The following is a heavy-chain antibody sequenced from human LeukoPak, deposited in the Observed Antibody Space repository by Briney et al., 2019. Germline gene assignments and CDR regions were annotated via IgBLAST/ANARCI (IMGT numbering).Heavy chain of an antibody. CDR2: IKQDGIEN. CDR3: ARESYSYGYDC. V-gene: IGHV3-7*01. J-gene: IGHJ4*02. CDR1: GFSLSTYW. D-gene: IGHD5-18*01. Sequence: GGSLRLSCAASGFSLSTYWMRWVRQAPGKGLEWVADIKQDGIENYYVDSVKGRFTISRDNAKNSLYLQMNSLRAEDTAVYYCARESYSYGYDCWGQGTLVTVSS.